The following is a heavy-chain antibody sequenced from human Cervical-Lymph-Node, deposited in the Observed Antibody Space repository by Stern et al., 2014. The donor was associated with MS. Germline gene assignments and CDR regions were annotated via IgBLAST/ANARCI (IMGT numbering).Heavy chain of an antibody. J-gene: IGHJ4*02. CDR3: ARGRFGHDWGSLPVGN. CDR1: GYNFYGFY. CDR2: IHPNSADT. Sequence: QVQLVQSGAEVKKPGASVKVSCKASGYNFYGFYMRWVRQAPGQEPEWMGRIHPNSADTDDAQKFQDRVAMTSDISVSTAYMELRGLRPENTAVYYCARGRFGHDWGSLPVGNWGQGTLVTVSS. D-gene: IGHD3-16*01. V-gene: IGHV1-2*06.